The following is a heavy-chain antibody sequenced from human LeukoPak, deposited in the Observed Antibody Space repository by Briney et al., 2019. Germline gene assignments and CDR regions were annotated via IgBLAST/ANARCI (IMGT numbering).Heavy chain of an antibody. Sequence: SETLSLTCTVSGGSISSSSYYWGWIRQPPGKGLEWIGYIYYSGSTNYNPSLKSRVTISVDTSKNQFSLKLSSVTAADTAVYYCARRKLRSASFDIWGQGTMVTVSS. CDR2: IYYSGST. V-gene: IGHV4-61*05. D-gene: IGHD5-12*01. CDR3: ARRKLRSASFDI. CDR1: GGSISSSSYY. J-gene: IGHJ3*02.